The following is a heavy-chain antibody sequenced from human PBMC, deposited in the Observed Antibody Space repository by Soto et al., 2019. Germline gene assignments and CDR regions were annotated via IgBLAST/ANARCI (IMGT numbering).Heavy chain of an antibody. CDR1: GGTFSSYT. CDR3: AREKNGPHCSGGSCTDAFDI. D-gene: IGHD2-15*01. J-gene: IGHJ3*02. CDR2: IIPIFGTA. Sequence: SVKVSCKASGGTFSSYTISWVRQAPGQGPEWMGGIIPIFGTANYAQKFQGRVTITADESTSTAYMELSSLRSEDTAVYYCAREKNGPHCSGGSCTDAFDIWGQGTMVTVSS. V-gene: IGHV1-69*13.